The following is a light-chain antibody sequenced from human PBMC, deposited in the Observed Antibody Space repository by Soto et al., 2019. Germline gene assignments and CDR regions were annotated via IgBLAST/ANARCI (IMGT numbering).Light chain of an antibody. CDR3: HQYNSWPPLT. Sequence: DIVMTQSPATLSVSPGERATLSCRASQSVSSNLAWYQQKFGQAPRLLIYGASTRATGIPARFSGSGSGTKFTLTISSLQSEDFAVYYCHQYNSWPPLTFGGGTKVEIK. V-gene: IGKV3-15*01. CDR1: QSVSSN. J-gene: IGKJ4*01. CDR2: GAS.